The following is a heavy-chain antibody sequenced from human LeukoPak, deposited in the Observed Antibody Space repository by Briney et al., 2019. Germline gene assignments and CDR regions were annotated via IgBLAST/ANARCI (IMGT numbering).Heavy chain of an antibody. CDR2: IKSKTDGGTT. D-gene: IGHD3-3*01. CDR3: AKDGGVNRGAFDI. J-gene: IGHJ3*02. CDR1: GFTFSNAW. V-gene: IGHV3-15*01. Sequence: PGGSLRLSCAASGFTFSNAWMSRVRQAPGKGLEWVGRIKSKTDGGTTDYAAPVKGRFTISRDDSKNTLYLQMNSLRAEDTAIYYCAKDGGVNRGAFDIWGQGTMVTVSS.